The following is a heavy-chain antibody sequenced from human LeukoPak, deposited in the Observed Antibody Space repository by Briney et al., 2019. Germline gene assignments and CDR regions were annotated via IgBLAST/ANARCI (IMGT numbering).Heavy chain of an antibody. CDR3: ARSQRHDYGDNDAFDI. Sequence: GGSLRLSCAASGFTVSDAYMSWVRQAPGKGLEWVAVISYDGSNKYYADSVKGRFTISRDNSKNTLYLQMNSLRAEDTAVYYCARSQRHDYGDNDAFDIWGQGTMVTVSS. CDR1: GFTVSDAY. V-gene: IGHV3-30-3*01. D-gene: IGHD4-17*01. CDR2: ISYDGSNK. J-gene: IGHJ3*02.